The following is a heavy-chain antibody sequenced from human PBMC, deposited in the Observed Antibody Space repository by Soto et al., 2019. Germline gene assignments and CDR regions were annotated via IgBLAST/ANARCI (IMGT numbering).Heavy chain of an antibody. CDR3: ARDSEGSYGYGPFDY. CDR2: IKQDGSEK. Sequence: EVQLVESGGGLVQPGGSLRLSCAASGFTFSSYWISWFRQAPGKGLEWVANIKQDGSEKYYVDSVKGRFTISRDNAKNSLYLQMNSLRAEDTAVYYCARDSEGSYGYGPFDYWGQGTLVTVSS. CDR1: GFTFSSYW. J-gene: IGHJ4*02. V-gene: IGHV3-7*03. D-gene: IGHD5-18*01.